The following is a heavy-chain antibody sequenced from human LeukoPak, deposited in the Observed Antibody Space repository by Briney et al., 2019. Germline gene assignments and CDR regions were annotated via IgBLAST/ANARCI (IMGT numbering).Heavy chain of an antibody. CDR3: ARDWYYYDSSGPVLSNWFGP. V-gene: IGHV3-7*01. CDR1: GFTFSDYW. J-gene: IGHJ5*02. D-gene: IGHD3-22*01. CDR2: IKEDGSEK. Sequence: GGSLRLSCAASGFTFSDYWMSWVRQAPGKGLEWVANIKEDGSEKYYVDSVKGRFTISRDNAKKSLYLQMNSLRAEDTAVYYCARDWYYYDSSGPVLSNWFGPWGQGTLVTVSS.